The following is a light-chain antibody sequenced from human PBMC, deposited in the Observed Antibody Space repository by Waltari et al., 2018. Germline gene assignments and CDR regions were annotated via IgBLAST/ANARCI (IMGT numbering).Light chain of an antibody. CDR2: EDS. J-gene: IGLJ2*01. CDR1: TAGNYD. CDR3: QVWHSSTAV. Sequence: SYDLTQPSSVSVAPGQTATITCPGRTAGNYDVNWYQKKTGLSPVLVIYEDSLRASGIPERFSGSNSANTATLIIREAQVVDEAEYYCQVWHSSTAVFGGGTKLTVL. V-gene: IGLV3-1*01.